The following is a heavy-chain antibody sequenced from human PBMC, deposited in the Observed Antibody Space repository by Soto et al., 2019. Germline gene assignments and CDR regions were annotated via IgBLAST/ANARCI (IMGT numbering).Heavy chain of an antibody. CDR1: GGSIGSYY. CDR3: ARRDFGGHFDY. Sequence: SETLSLTCTVSGGSIGSYYWSWIRQPPGKGLEWIGYIYYSGRTNYNPILKSRVTISVDTSKNQFALKLSSVTAADTAVYFCARRDFGGHFDYWGQGTLVTVSS. J-gene: IGHJ4*02. V-gene: IGHV4-59*08. D-gene: IGHD4-17*01. CDR2: IYYSGRT.